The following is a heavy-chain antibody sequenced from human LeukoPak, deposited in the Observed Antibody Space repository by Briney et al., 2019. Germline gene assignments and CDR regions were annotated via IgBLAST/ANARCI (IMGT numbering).Heavy chain of an antibody. J-gene: IGHJ4*02. CDR3: ARVGADYSNAPFDY. Sequence: PSEPLSLPCPFSGGSISSYYWSWIRPPPGKGLEWIGYIYYSGSTNYNPSLKSRVTISVDTSKNQFSLKLSSVTAADTAVYYCARVGADYSNAPFDYWGQGTLVTVSS. CDR1: GGSISSYY. V-gene: IGHV4-59*01. D-gene: IGHD4-11*01. CDR2: IYYSGST.